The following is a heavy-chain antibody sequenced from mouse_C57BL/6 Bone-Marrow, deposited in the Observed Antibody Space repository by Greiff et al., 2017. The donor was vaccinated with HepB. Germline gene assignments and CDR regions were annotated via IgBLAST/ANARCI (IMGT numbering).Heavy chain of an antibody. J-gene: IGHJ4*01. D-gene: IGHD2-2*01. CDR3: ASDGVTTAMDY. CDR2: IDPSDSYT. Sequence: QVQLQQPGAELVKPGASVKLSCKASGYTFTSYWMQWVKQRPGQGLEWIGEIDPSDSYTNYNQKFKGKATLTVDTSSSTAYMQLSSLTSEDSAVYYCASDGVTTAMDYWGQGTSVTVSS. CDR1: GYTFTSYW. V-gene: IGHV1-50*01.